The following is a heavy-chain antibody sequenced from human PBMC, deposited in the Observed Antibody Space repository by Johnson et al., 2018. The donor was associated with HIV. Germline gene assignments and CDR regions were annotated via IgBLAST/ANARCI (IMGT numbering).Heavy chain of an antibody. CDR1: GFTFNSYA. CDR2: ISYDGSNK. CDR3: AREANAFDI. V-gene: IGHV3-30*14. J-gene: IGHJ3*02. Sequence: QVQLVESGGGVVQAGRSLRLSCAASGFTFNSYATHWVRQAPGKGLEWVAVISYDGSNKYYADSVKGRFTISRDNSKNTLYLQMNSLRAEDTAVYYCAREANAFDIWGQGTMVTVSS.